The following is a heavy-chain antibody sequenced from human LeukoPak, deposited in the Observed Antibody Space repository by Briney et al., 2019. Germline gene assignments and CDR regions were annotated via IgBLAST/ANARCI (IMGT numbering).Heavy chain of an antibody. V-gene: IGHV3-53*01. CDR3: ARAGNIRFDY. CDR2: IYSDNT. D-gene: IGHD1-14*01. CDR1: GFTVSSNS. Sequence: GGSLRLSCTVSGFTVSSNSMSWVRQAPGKGLEWVSFIYSDNTHYSDSVKGRFTISRDNAKNSLYLQMNSLRADDTAVYYCARAGNIRFDYWGQGTLVTVSS. J-gene: IGHJ4*02.